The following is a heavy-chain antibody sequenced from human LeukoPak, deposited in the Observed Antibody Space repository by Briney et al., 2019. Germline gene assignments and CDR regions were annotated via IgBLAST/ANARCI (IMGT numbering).Heavy chain of an antibody. CDR2: IKEDGSEK. J-gene: IGHJ4*02. CDR1: GFIFSTYW. Sequence: GGSLRLSCAASGFIFSTYWMSWVRQAPGKGLEWVANIKEDGSEKYYVDSVKGRFTISRDNAKNSLYLQMNSLRAEDTAVYYCARAKEDYYGSGSYSTYDWGQGTLVTVSS. V-gene: IGHV3-7*01. D-gene: IGHD3-10*01. CDR3: ARAKEDYYGSGSYSTYD.